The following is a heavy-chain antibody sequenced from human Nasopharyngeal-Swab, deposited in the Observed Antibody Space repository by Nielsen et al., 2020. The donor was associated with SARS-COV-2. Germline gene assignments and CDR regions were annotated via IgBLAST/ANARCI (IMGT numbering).Heavy chain of an antibody. CDR2: INMYGTTT. CDR3: VRGPIEGATGYFQH. Sequence: GGSLRLSCAASGFTFSNYWMHWVRQAPGKGLVWVARINMYGTTTTHADSVKGRFTISRDNAKNTLSLQMNSLTPEDTAAYFCVRGPIEGATGYFQHWGQGTLVTVSS. V-gene: IGHV3-74*03. CDR1: GFTFSNYW. J-gene: IGHJ1*01. D-gene: IGHD1-26*01.